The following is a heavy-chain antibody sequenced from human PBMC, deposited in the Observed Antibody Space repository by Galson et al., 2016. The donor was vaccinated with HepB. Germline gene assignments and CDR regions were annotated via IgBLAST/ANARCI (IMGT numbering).Heavy chain of an antibody. D-gene: IGHD5-12*01. CDR2: ISDDGSKK. Sequence: SLRLSCAASGFTFSSYALHWVRQAPGKGLEWVAVISDDGSKKYYADSVKGRFTISSDHSNNTLYLQMNRLGAEDTAVYYCARATRRYSGSDFPPNYWGQGTLVTVSS. J-gene: IGHJ4*02. CDR1: GFTFSSYA. V-gene: IGHV3-30-3*01. CDR3: ARATRRYSGSDFPPNY.